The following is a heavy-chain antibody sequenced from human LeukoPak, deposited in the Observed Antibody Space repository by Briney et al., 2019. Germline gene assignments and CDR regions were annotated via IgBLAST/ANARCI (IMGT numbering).Heavy chain of an antibody. CDR1: GDSITSSNYH. D-gene: IGHD1-14*01. CDR3: ARLNKPGWFDP. J-gene: IGHJ5*02. CDR2: ILYSGTT. Sequence: SETLSLTCTVSGDSITSSNYHWACIRQPPGKGLEWIGSILYSGTTYYSSSLKSRVTMSVDTSKTQFSLKLSSVTAADTARYYCARLNKPGWFDPWGQGTLVTVSS. V-gene: IGHV4-39*07.